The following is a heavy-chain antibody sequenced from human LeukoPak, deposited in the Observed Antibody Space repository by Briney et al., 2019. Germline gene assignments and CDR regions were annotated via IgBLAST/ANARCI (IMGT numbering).Heavy chain of an antibody. V-gene: IGHV3-23*01. J-gene: IGHJ4*02. CDR1: GFTFSNYA. D-gene: IGHD3-9*01. CDR2: ITGSGGNK. CDR3: AKWGDYDVLTGYYVSDY. Sequence: HPGGSLRLSCAASGFTFSNYAMSWVRQAPGKGLEWVSAITGSGGNKYYAASVKGRFTISRDNSKNTVFLQMNSLRAEDTAVYYCAKWGDYDVLTGYYVSDYWGQGTLVTVSS.